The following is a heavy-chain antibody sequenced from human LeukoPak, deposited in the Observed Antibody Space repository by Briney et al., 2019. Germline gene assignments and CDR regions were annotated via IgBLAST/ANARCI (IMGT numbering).Heavy chain of an antibody. CDR2: IYYSGST. J-gene: IGHJ4*02. CDR1: GGSISSGGYY. D-gene: IGHD2-15*01. Sequence: SQTLSLTCTVSGGSISSGGYYWSWIRQHPGKGLEWIGYIYYSGSTNYNPSLESRVSISVDTFKNQFSLKLSSVTAADTAVYYCAREIQTNCSGGNCYFYYFDYWGQGTLVTVSS. V-gene: IGHV4-31*03. CDR3: AREIQTNCSGGNCYFYYFDY.